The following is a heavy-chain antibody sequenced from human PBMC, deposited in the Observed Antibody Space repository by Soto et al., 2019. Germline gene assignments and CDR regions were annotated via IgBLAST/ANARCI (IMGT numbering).Heavy chain of an antibody. V-gene: IGHV3-21*01. Sequence: EVQLVESGGGLVKPGGSLSLSCAASGFTFSSYSMNWVRQAPGKGLEWVSSISSSSSYIYYADSVKGRFTISRDNAKNSLYLQMNSLRAEDTAVYYCARVPIAAAGYFDYWGQGTLVTVSS. J-gene: IGHJ4*02. CDR2: ISSSSSYI. D-gene: IGHD6-13*01. CDR3: ARVPIAAAGYFDY. CDR1: GFTFSSYS.